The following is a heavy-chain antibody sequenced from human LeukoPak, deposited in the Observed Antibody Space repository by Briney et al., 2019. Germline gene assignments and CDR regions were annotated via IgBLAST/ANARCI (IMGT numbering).Heavy chain of an antibody. CDR1: GFTFSSYA. CDR2: ISGGGAST. V-gene: IGHV3-23*01. Sequence: GGSLRLSCAASGFTFSSYAMSWVRQAPGKGLEWVSLISGGGASTYYADSVKGRFTISRDNSKNTLYLQMNSLRAEDTAVYYCAKVPCSGGSCYSFNYFDYWGQGTLVTVSS. CDR3: AKVPCSGGSCYSFNYFDY. D-gene: IGHD2-15*01. J-gene: IGHJ4*02.